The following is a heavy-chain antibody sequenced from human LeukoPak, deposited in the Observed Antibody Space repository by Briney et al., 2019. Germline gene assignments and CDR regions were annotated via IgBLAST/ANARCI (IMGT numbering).Heavy chain of an antibody. CDR2: ISSSGSSI. Sequence: PGGSLRLSCAASGFTFSSYEMNWVRQAPGKGLEWVSYISSSGSSIVYADSVKGRFTISRDNAKNSLYLQMNSLRAEDTAVYYCARVPDDGSGYPHPYFDYWGQGTLVTVSS. J-gene: IGHJ4*02. V-gene: IGHV3-48*03. CDR1: GFTFSSYE. CDR3: ARVPDDGSGYPHPYFDY. D-gene: IGHD3-22*01.